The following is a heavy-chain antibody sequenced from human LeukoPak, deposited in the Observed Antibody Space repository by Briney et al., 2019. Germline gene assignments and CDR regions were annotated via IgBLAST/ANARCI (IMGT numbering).Heavy chain of an antibody. J-gene: IGHJ3*02. Sequence: GGSLRLSCAASGFTLSTYWMSWVRQAPGKGLEWVANIKEDGSEKYYVDSVKGRFTISRDNAKNSLFLEMNTLRAEDTAVYYCARDSPYGDYDSFDTWGQGTMVTVSS. D-gene: IGHD4-17*01. CDR3: ARDSPYGDYDSFDT. CDR2: IKEDGSEK. V-gene: IGHV3-7*01. CDR1: GFTLSTYW.